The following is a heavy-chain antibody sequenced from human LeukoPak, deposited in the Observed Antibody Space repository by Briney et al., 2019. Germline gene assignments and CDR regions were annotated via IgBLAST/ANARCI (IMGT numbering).Heavy chain of an antibody. Sequence: PSETLSLTCAVYGGSISSYYWSWIRQPPGKGLEWIGEINDSGSTNYNPSLKSRVTISVDTSKNEFSLKLSSVTAADTAVYYCARYIAWLRLYRWRQGTLLTVAS. D-gene: IGHD5-12*01. CDR3: ARYIAWLRLYR. V-gene: IGHV4-34*01. CDR1: GGSISSYY. J-gene: IGHJ5*02. CDR2: INDSGST.